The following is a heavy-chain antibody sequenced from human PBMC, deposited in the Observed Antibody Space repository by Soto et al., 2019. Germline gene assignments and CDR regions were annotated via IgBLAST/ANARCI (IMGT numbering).Heavy chain of an antibody. V-gene: IGHV4-59*01. J-gene: IGHJ6*02. CDR1: GGSISSLY. CDR2: IYYSGNT. D-gene: IGHD6-13*01. CDR3: ARPFYSGTYYYGVDV. Sequence: SETLSLTCTVSGGSISSLYWSWIRQPPGKGLEWMGYIYYSGNTNYNPSLKSRVTMTVNTSKNQFSLRLSSVTAADKAVYYCARPFYSGTYYYGVDVWGPGTTVTVS.